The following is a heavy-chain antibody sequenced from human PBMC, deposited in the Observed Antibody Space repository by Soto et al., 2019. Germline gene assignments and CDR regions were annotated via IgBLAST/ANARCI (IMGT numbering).Heavy chain of an antibody. D-gene: IGHD4-17*01. Sequence: EVQLLESGGGLVQPGGSLRLSCAASGFTFSSYAMRWVRQAPGKGLEWVSAISGGGGRTYYADSVKGRFTISRDNSKNTLYLHMNSLRAEDTAVYYCAKVHGDYVIEYWYFDLWGRGTLVTVSS. CDR1: GFTFSSYA. V-gene: IGHV3-23*01. CDR3: AKVHGDYVIEYWYFDL. J-gene: IGHJ2*01. CDR2: ISGGGGRT.